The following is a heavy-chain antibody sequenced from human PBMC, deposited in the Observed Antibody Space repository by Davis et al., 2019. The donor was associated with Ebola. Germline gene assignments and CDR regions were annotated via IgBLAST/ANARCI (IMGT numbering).Heavy chain of an antibody. D-gene: IGHD3-22*01. CDR1: GFNVSSNH. Sequence: PGGSLRLSCAVSGFNVSSNHMSWVRQAPGKGLEWVSLIYSGGHTYYADSVKGRVTISRHNSKNTLYLQMNIPRPEDTAVYYCARVRRESDTYDSSGYLDYWGQGALVTVSS. CDR2: IYSGGHT. V-gene: IGHV3-53*04. J-gene: IGHJ4*02. CDR3: ARVRRESDTYDSSGYLDY.